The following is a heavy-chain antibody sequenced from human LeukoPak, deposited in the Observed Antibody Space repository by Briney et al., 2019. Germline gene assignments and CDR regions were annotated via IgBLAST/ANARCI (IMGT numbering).Heavy chain of an antibody. J-gene: IGHJ4*02. D-gene: IGHD4-17*01. CDR1: GFTFSSYW. CDR3: AKDPMTTVTTFDY. CDR2: IKEDGSEK. Sequence: PGGSLRLSCAASGFTFSSYWMTWVRQAPGKGLEWVANIKEDGSEKYYVDSVKGRFTISRDNAKNSLYLQMNSLRAEDTAVYYCAKDPMTTVTTFDYWGQGTLVTVSS. V-gene: IGHV3-7*03.